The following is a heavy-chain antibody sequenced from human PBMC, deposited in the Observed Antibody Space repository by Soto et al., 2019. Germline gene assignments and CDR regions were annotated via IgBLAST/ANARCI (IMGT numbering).Heavy chain of an antibody. CDR2: ISYDGSNK. J-gene: IGHJ1*01. V-gene: IGHV3-30-3*01. CDR3: ARGETGTTDSEYFQH. CDR1: GFTFSSYA. Sequence: QVQLVESGGGVVQPGRSLRLSCAASGFTFSSYAMHWVRQAPGKGLEWVAVISYDGSNKYYADSVKGRFTISRDNSKNTLYLQMNSLRAEDTAVYYYARGETGTTDSEYFQHWGQGTLVTVSS. D-gene: IGHD1-7*01.